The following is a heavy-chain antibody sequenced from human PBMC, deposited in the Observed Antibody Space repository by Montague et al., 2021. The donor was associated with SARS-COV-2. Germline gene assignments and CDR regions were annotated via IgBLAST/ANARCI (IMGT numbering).Heavy chain of an antibody. V-gene: IGHV6-1*01. CDR2: N. J-gene: IGHJ4*02. D-gene: IGHD1-26*01. Sequence: NDYAVSVKSRITINPGTSKNQISLQLNSVPPEDTAVYYCARTSASSDYWGQGTLVTVSS. CDR3: ARTSASSDY.